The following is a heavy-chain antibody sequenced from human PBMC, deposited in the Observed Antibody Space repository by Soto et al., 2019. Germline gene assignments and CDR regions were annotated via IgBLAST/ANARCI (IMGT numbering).Heavy chain of an antibody. J-gene: IGHJ1*01. V-gene: IGHV1-46*01. CDR3: AKDRTPLLAYCGGDCIPDSFQH. D-gene: IGHD2-21*02. Sequence: ASVKVSCKASGYIFTAFYIHWVRQAPGQGLEWMGIINPSGGNTSYAQKFQGRVTMTRDTSTSTVYMELSSLRSEDTAVYYCAKDRTPLLAYCGGDCIPDSFQHWGQGALVTVSP. CDR2: INPSGGNT. CDR1: GYIFTAFY.